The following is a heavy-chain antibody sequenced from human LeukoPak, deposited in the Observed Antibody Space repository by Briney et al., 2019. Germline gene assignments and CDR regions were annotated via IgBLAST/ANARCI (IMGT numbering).Heavy chain of an antibody. CDR3: ALEMTTVTTMDYYYYGMDV. CDR1: GFTFSSYW. Sequence: GGSLRLSCAASGFTFSSYWMSWVRQAPGKGLEWVANIKQDGSEKYYVDSVKGRFTISRDNAKNSLYLQMNSLRAEDTAVYYCALEMTTVTTMDYYYYGMDVWGQGTTVTVSS. D-gene: IGHD4-17*01. J-gene: IGHJ6*02. CDR2: IKQDGSEK. V-gene: IGHV3-7*01.